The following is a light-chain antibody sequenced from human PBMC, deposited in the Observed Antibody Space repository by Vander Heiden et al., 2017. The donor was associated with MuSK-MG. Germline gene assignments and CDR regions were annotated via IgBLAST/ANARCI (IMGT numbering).Light chain of an antibody. J-gene: IGLJ3*02. CDR3: ISYAGSDKLV. CDR2: EVA. V-gene: IGLV2-8*01. Sequence: QSALTQPPSASGSLGQSVTISCTGTSSDVGAYSFVSWYQQHPGKAPKLIISEVAKRPSGVPDRFSGSKSGNTASLTVSGLQAEDEGHYYCISYAGSDKLVFGGGTKLTVL. CDR1: SSDVGAYSF.